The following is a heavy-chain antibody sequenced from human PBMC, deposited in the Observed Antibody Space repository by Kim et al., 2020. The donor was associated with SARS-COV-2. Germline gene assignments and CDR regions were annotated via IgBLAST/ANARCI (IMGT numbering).Heavy chain of an antibody. J-gene: IGHJ5*02. D-gene: IGHD6-19*01. Sequence: ASVKVSCKASGYTFTSYGISWVRQAPGQGLEWMGWISGNNGDTKYAQKLQGRVTMTMDTSTNTAYMELRSLRSDDTAVYYCTRDIVVAGVRFDPWGQGTL. CDR1: GYTFTSYG. CDR2: ISGNNGDT. V-gene: IGHV1-18*01. CDR3: TRDIVVAGVRFDP.